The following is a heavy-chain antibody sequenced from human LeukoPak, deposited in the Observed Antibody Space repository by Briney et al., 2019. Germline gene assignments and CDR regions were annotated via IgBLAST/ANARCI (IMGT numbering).Heavy chain of an antibody. D-gene: IGHD3-3*01. Sequence: GGSLRLSCAASGFTFSGYYMRWIRQAPGKGLEWVSYISSSGSTIYYADSVKGRFTISRDNAKNSLYLQMNSLRAEDTAVYYCARDPPTTYDFWSGYSRFDYWGQGTLVTVSS. CDR3: ARDPPTTYDFWSGYSRFDY. CDR2: ISSSGSTI. J-gene: IGHJ4*02. CDR1: GFTFSGYY. V-gene: IGHV3-11*04.